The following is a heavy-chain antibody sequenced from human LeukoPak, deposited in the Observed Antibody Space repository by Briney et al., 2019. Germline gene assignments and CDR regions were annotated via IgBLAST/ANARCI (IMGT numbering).Heavy chain of an antibody. J-gene: IGHJ5*02. CDR3: ARVSQQWLVSHL. CDR2: ISSSSSYI. D-gene: IGHD6-19*01. CDR1: GFTFSSYS. V-gene: IGHV3-21*01. Sequence: GGSLRLSCAASGFTFSSYSMNWVRQAPGKGLEWVSFISSSSSYIYYADSVKGRFTISRDNAKNSLYLQMNSLRAEDTAVYYCARVSQQWLVSHLWGQRTLATVSS.